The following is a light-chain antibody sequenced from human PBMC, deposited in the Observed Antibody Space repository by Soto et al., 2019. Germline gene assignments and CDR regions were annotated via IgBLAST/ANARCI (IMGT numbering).Light chain of an antibody. CDR1: QSVRSSH. CDR3: QQYGNSPT. V-gene: IGKV3-20*01. Sequence: EIVLTQSPGTLSLSPGERATPSCRTSQSVRSSHLAWYQQKPGQAPRLLIYGASSRATGIPDRFSGSGSGTDFTLTISRLEPEDFAVYYCQQYGNSPTFGQGTKVDIK. J-gene: IGKJ1*01. CDR2: GAS.